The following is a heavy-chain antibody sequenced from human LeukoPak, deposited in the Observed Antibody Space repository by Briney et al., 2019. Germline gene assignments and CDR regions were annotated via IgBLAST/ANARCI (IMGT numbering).Heavy chain of an antibody. J-gene: IGHJ4*02. CDR3: ARDINRNQLSSSLRYFDY. V-gene: IGHV3-21*01. D-gene: IGHD2-2*01. CDR2: ISSSSSYI. CDR1: GFTFSSYS. Sequence: GGSLRLSCAASGFTFSSYSMNWVRQAPGKGLEWVSSISSSSSYIYYADSVKGRFTISRDNAKNSLYLQMNSLRAEDTAVYYCARDINRNQLSSSLRYFDYWGQGTLVTVSS.